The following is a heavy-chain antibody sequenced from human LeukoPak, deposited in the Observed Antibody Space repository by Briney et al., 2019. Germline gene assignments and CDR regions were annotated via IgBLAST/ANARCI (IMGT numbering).Heavy chain of an antibody. D-gene: IGHD4-23*01. CDR3: ATDSGGSPFDY. V-gene: IGHV3-33*01. CDR2: ISSNGRIT. CDR1: GLTFSAYG. J-gene: IGHJ4*01. Sequence: GGSLRLSCAASGLTFSAYGMHWVRQAPGKGLEWVAAISSNGRITSYADSVKGRLTISRDNSKDTLYLQMNSLRAEDTAVYYCATDSGGSPFDYWGHGTLVTVSS.